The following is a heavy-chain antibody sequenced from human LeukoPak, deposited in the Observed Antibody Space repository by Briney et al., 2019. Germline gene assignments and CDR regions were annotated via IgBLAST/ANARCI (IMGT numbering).Heavy chain of an antibody. Sequence: PSETLSLTCAVYGGSFSGYYWSWIRQPPGKGLEWIGEINHSGSTNYNPSLKSRVTISVDTSKNQFSLKLSSVTAADTAVYYCARAAGCCSSTSCSPGVYYYYYMDVWGKGTTVTVSS. V-gene: IGHV4-34*01. J-gene: IGHJ6*03. CDR2: INHSGST. D-gene: IGHD2-2*01. CDR1: GGSFSGYY. CDR3: ARAAGCCSSTSCSPGVYYYYYMDV.